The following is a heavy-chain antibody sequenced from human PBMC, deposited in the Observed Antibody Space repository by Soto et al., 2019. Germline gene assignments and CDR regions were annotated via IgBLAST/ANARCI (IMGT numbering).Heavy chain of an antibody. Sequence: EVQLVESGGGLVQPGRSLRLSCAVSGFTFDDYAMHWVRQVPGKGLEWVSGISWNSVSIGYADSVKGRFTISRDNXKNSLYLQINSLRAEDTALYYCAKDSHSSSSSIDYWGQGTLVTVSS. J-gene: IGHJ4*02. D-gene: IGHD6-6*01. V-gene: IGHV3-9*01. CDR1: GFTFDDYA. CDR2: ISWNSVSI. CDR3: AKDSHSSSSSIDY.